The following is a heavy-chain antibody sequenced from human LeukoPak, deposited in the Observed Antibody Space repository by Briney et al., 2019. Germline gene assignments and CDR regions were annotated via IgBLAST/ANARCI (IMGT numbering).Heavy chain of an antibody. V-gene: IGHV3-30*02. CDR2: IRYDGSNK. Sequence: GGSLRLSCAASGFTFSSYGMHWVRQAPGKGLEWVAFIRYDGSNKYYADSVKGRFTISRDNSKNTLYLQMNSLRAEDTAVYYCAKRGYSSGWYYYYMDVWGKGTTVTISS. CDR1: GFTFSSYG. CDR3: AKRGYSSGWYYYYMDV. D-gene: IGHD6-19*01. J-gene: IGHJ6*03.